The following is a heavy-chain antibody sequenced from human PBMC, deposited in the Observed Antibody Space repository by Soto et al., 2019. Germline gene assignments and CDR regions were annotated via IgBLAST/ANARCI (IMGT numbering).Heavy chain of an antibody. D-gene: IGHD6-19*01. CDR2: IFTGGST. J-gene: IGHJ3*02. CDR1: GFTFSSYS. V-gene: IGHV3-53*04. CDR3: ARDRQSSGWLDAFDI. Sequence: GGSLRLSCAASGFTFSSYSMNWVRQAPGKGLEWVSVIFTGGSTYYADSVKGRFTISRHSSMNTVYLQMDSLRAEDTAVYYCARDRQSSGWLDAFDIWGQGTMVTVSS.